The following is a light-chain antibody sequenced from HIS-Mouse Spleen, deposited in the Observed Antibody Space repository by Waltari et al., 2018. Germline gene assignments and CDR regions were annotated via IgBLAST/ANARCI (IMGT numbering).Light chain of an antibody. CDR2: GNT. CDR1: SSNIGSKY. CDR3: EAWDDSLSGPV. V-gene: IGLV1-47*01. J-gene: IGLJ3*02. Sequence: QSALPQPPSASAAPAPRVTISRSGSSSNIGSKYVYWYQQIPGTAPKLLIYGNTQRPSGVPDRFSGSKSGTSASLAISGLRSEDEADYYCEAWDDSLSGPVFGGGTKLTVL.